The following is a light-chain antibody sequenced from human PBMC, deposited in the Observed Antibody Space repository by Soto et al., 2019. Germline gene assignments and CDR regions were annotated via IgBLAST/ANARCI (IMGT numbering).Light chain of an antibody. CDR1: QRVNSN. V-gene: IGKV3-15*01. J-gene: IGKJ1*01. CDR2: GVY. CDR3: QHYNNWPWT. Sequence: EIVSTHSPATLPVSPAERATLSSRASQRVNSNLAWYQKKPGQAPRLLIYGVYTRATGIPARFSGSGSGTEFTLTISSLQSEDFALYYCQHYNNWPWTCGQGTKVEI.